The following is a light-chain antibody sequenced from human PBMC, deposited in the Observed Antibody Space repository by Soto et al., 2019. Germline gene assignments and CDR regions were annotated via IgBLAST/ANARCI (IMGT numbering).Light chain of an antibody. CDR3: GAYTNSNTRV. J-gene: IGLJ1*01. V-gene: IGLV2-14*01. Sequence: QSALTQPASVSGSPGQSITISCTGTNSDVGAYNYVSWYQQHPGKAPKLMIYDVTNRPSGVSDRFSGSKSGNTASLTISGLQAEVEADYYCGAYTNSNTRVFGTGTKVTVL. CDR2: DVT. CDR1: NSDVGAYNY.